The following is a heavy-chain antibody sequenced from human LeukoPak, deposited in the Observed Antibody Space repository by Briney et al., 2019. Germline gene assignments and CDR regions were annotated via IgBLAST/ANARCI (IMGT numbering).Heavy chain of an antibody. CDR1: GFTFSSYE. V-gene: IGHV3-48*03. CDR3: AKAGSFGETYYYMDV. CDR2: ISSSGSTI. Sequence: PGGSLRLSCAASGFTFSSYEMNWVRQAPGKGLEWVSYISSSGSTIYYADSVKGRFTISRDNSKNTLSLQMNSLRAEDPAVYYCAKAGSFGETYYYMDVWGKGTTVTISS. D-gene: IGHD3-10*01. J-gene: IGHJ6*03.